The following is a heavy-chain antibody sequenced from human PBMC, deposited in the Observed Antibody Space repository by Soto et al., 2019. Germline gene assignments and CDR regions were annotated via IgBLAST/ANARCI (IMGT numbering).Heavy chain of an antibody. CDR2: ISAYNGNT. CDR3: ARGFLEPYCGGDCQSFDY. J-gene: IGHJ4*02. D-gene: IGHD2-21*02. V-gene: IGHV1-18*01. CDR1: GYTFTSYG. Sequence: QVQLVQSGAEVKKPGASVKVSCKASGYTFTSYGISWVRQAPGQGLEWMGWISAYNGNTNYAQKLQGRVTMTTDTSTSTTNMELRSLRSDDTAVYYCARGFLEPYCGGDCQSFDYWGQGTLVTVSS.